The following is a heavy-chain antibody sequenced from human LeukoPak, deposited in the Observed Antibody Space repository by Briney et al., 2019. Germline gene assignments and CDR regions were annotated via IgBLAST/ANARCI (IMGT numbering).Heavy chain of an antibody. J-gene: IGHJ6*02. V-gene: IGHV3-23*01. Sequence: PGGSLRLSCAASGFTFSSYAMSWVRQAPGKGLEWVSAISGSGGSTYYADSVKGRFTISRDNSKNTLYLQMNSLRAEDTAVYYCAKGGSGYDYRTHYWYGMDVWGQGTTVTVSS. CDR3: AKGGSGYDYRTHYWYGMDV. CDR2: ISGSGGST. D-gene: IGHD5-12*01. CDR1: GFTFSSYA.